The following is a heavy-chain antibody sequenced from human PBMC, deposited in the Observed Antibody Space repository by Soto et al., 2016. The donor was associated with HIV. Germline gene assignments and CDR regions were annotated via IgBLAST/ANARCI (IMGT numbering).Heavy chain of an antibody. CDR3: AREHDFWSGYYYFDY. Sequence: QVQLQESGPGLVKPSQTLSLTCTVSGGSISSGSYYWSWIRQPAGKGLEWIGRIYTSGSTNYNPSLKSRVTISVDTSKNQFSLKLSSVTAADTAVYYCAREHDFWSGYYYFDYVGREPGHRLL. CDR2: IYTSGST. J-gene: IGHJ4*03. D-gene: IGHD3-3*01. CDR1: GGSISSGSYY. V-gene: IGHV4-61*02.